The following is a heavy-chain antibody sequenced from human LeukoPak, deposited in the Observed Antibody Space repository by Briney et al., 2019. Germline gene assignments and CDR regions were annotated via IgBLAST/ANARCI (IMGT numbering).Heavy chain of an antibody. CDR3: AKGAPYSSGWYSDY. V-gene: IGHV3-23*01. D-gene: IGHD6-19*01. CDR2: ISGSGSST. J-gene: IGHJ4*02. CDR1: GITFSSYA. Sequence: GGSLRLSCAVSGITFSSYAMTWVRQAPGKGLEWASTISGSGSSTYYAGSVKGRFTISRDNSKNTLYLQMNSLRAEDTAVYYCAKGAPYSSGWYSDYWGQGTLVTVSS.